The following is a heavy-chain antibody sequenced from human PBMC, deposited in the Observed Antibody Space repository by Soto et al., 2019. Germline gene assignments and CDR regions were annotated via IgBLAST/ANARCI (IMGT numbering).Heavy chain of an antibody. CDR3: TTDRISGAQQKTYGMDV. D-gene: IGHD7-27*01. J-gene: IGHJ6*02. V-gene: IGHV3-15*07. CDR1: GFTFSNAW. CDR2: IKSKTDGGTT. Sequence: EVQLVESGGGLVKPGGSLRLSCAASGFTFSNAWMNWVRQAPGKGLEWVGRIKSKTDGGTTDYAAPVKGRFTISRDDSKNTLYLQMNSLKTEDTAVYYCTTDRISGAQQKTYGMDVWGQGTTVTVSS.